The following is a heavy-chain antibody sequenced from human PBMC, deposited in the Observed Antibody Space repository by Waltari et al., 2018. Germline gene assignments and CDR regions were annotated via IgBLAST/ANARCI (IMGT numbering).Heavy chain of an antibody. CDR2: INPNSGGT. J-gene: IGHJ2*01. Sequence: QVQLVQSGAEVKKPGASVKVSCKASGYTFTGYYMHWVRQAPGQGLEWMGRINPNSGGTNYAQKFQGRVTMTRDTSISTAYMELSRLRSDDTAVYYCARVRNLPKYSSGSEGHRWYFDLWGRGTLVTVSS. CDR1: GYTFTGYY. D-gene: IGHD6-19*01. V-gene: IGHV1-2*06. CDR3: ARVRNLPKYSSGSEGHRWYFDL.